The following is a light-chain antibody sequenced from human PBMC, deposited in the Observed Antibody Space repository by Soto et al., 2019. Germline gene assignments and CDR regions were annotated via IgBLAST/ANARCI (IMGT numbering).Light chain of an antibody. V-gene: IGLV2-23*02. Sequence: QSVLTQPASVSGSPGQSITISCTGTSSDVGSYNLVSWYQQHPGKAPKLMICEVSRRPSGVANRFSGSKSGNTASLTISGLQTEDEADYYCCSYASSSTYVFGTGTKVTVL. J-gene: IGLJ1*01. CDR2: EVS. CDR3: CSYASSSTYV. CDR1: SSDVGSYNL.